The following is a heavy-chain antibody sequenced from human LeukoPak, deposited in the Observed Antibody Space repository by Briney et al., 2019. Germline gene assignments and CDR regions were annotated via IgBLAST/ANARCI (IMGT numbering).Heavy chain of an antibody. CDR2: ISSSSSTI. Sequence: GGSLRLSCAASGFTFSDYSMNWVRQAPGKGLEWISYISSSSSTIYYADSVKGRFTISRDNAKKSLYMQMDSLGPDDTAVYYCARDPYSGNYGNDYYYYMDVWGKGTTVTISS. J-gene: IGHJ6*03. CDR1: GFTFSDYS. V-gene: IGHV3-48*01. D-gene: IGHD1-26*01. CDR3: ARDPYSGNYGNDYYYYMDV.